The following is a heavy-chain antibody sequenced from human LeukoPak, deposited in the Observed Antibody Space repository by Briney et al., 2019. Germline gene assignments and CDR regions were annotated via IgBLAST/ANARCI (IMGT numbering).Heavy chain of an antibody. J-gene: IGHJ4*02. CDR1: GGSISSGGYY. CDR3: ARESRDYYYDSSGNFDY. CDR2: IYYSGST. V-gene: IGHV4-31*03. Sequence: SQTLSLTCTVSGGSISSGGYYWSWIRQHPGKGLEWIGYIYYSGSTYYNPSLKRRVTISVDTSKNQFSLKLSSVTAADTAVYYCARESRDYYYDSSGNFDYWGQGTLVTVSS. D-gene: IGHD3-22*01.